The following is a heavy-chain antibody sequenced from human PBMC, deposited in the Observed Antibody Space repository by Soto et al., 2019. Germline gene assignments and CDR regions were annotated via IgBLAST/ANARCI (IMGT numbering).Heavy chain of an antibody. CDR2: IGGSGDWT. V-gene: IGHV3-23*01. CDR3: AREVGANRFDY. Sequence: PGGSLRLSCAASGFTFSNYAMSWVRQAPGKGLEWVSAIGGSGDWTYYADSVKGRFTISRDNSKNTLSLQMISLRAEDTAVYYCAREVGANRFDYWGQGTLVTVSS. CDR1: GFTFSNYA. D-gene: IGHD1-26*01. J-gene: IGHJ4*02.